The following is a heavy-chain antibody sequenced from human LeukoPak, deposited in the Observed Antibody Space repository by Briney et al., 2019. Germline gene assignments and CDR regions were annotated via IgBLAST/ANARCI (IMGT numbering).Heavy chain of an antibody. CDR1: GYAFTGYY. J-gene: IGHJ6*03. CDR3: AGSTYDFWSGYKIDYYYYYMDV. V-gene: IGHV1-2*02. D-gene: IGHD3-3*01. Sequence: ASVKVSCKASGYAFTGYYMHWVRQAPGQGLEWMGWINPNSGGTNYAQKFQGRVTMTRDTSISTAYMELSSLRSEDTAVYYCAGSTYDFWSGYKIDYYYYYMDVWGKGTTVTVSS. CDR2: INPNSGGT.